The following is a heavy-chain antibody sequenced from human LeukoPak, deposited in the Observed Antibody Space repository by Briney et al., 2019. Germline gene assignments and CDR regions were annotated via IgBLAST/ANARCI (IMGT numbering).Heavy chain of an antibody. D-gene: IGHD3-3*01. CDR1: GFTFSSYW. J-gene: IGHJ6*03. Sequence: GGSLRLSCAASGFTFSSYWMSWVRQAPGKGLEWVANIDQGGSEKYYVDSVKGRFTISRDNAKNSLYLQMNSLRAEDTAVYYCARAITYYDFWSGYYHYYYYMDVWGKGTPATVSS. V-gene: IGHV3-7*01. CDR3: ARAITYYDFWSGYYHYYYYMDV. CDR2: IDQGGSEK.